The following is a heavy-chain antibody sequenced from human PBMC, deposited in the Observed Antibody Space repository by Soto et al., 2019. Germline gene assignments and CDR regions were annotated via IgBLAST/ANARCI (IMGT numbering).Heavy chain of an antibody. CDR1: GFTFSSCA. CDR3: AKGRSYYYYYGVDV. J-gene: IGHJ6*04. Sequence: EVQLLESGGGLVQPGGSLSLSCAGSGFTFSSCAMGWVRQAPGKGLVWVSDIIDRGASTYYADSVQGRFTISRDNSKSTLYLQMNSLGAEDTAVYYCAKGRSYYYYYGVDVGGKGTTVTVSS. V-gene: IGHV3-23*01. CDR2: IIDRGAST.